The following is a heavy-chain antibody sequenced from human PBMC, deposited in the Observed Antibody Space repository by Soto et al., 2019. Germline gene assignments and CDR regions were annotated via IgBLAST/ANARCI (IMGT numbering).Heavy chain of an antibody. D-gene: IGHD4-17*01. Sequence: QVQLQESGPELVRPSQTLSLTCTVSGASISSDHYHCTWIRQTPGKGLEWIGYIHYSGSVYYNPSIQSKVTMSEDTSKNLFSLTLSSVTAADTAVYFCVREDDGGDRDYYGLDVWGQGTTVTVSS. J-gene: IGHJ6*02. V-gene: IGHV4-30-4*01. CDR2: IHYSGSV. CDR3: VREDDGGDRDYYGLDV. CDR1: GASISSDHYH.